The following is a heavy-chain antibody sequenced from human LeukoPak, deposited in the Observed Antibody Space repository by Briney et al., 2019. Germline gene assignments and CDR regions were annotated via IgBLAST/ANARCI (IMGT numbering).Heavy chain of an antibody. J-gene: IGHJ4*02. CDR3: AKDGYYYGSGSHAGDY. V-gene: IGHV3-23*01. CDR2: ISGSGGST. CDR1: GFTFSSYG. D-gene: IGHD3-10*01. Sequence: GGSLRLSCAASGFTFSSYGMSWVRQAPGKGLEWVSAISGSGGSTYYADSVKGRFTISRDNSKNTLYLQMNSLRAEDTAVYYCAKDGYYYGSGSHAGDYWGQGTLVTVSS.